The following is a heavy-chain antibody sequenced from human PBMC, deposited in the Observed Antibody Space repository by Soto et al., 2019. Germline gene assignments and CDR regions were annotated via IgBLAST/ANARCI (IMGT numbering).Heavy chain of an antibody. V-gene: IGHV3-66*01. Sequence: EVQVVESGGGLVQPGGSLRLSCAASGFTVSNNYMSRVRQAPGKGLEWISVIFSDGSTYYADSVKGRFTISRDNSENTLYLQINSLKAEDTAVYYCARDPFQVFGYWGQGTLVTVSS. CDR2: IFSDGST. CDR1: GFTVSNNY. CDR3: ARDPFQVFGY. J-gene: IGHJ4*02.